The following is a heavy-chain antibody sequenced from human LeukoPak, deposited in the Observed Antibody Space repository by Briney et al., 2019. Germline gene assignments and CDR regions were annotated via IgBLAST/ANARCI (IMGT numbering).Heavy chain of an antibody. Sequence: SETLSLTCTVSGDSVTNDDYFWGWTRRPPGEGLEWIGYIYYTAGTYYNPSLRSRLIMSIDASKNQFSLKLSSVTAADTAVYYCARRRSGPDYFDYWGQGSLVTVSS. J-gene: IGHJ4*02. CDR1: GDSVTNDDYF. D-gene: IGHD2-15*01. V-gene: IGHV4-30-4*01. CDR2: IYYTAGT. CDR3: ARRRSGPDYFDY.